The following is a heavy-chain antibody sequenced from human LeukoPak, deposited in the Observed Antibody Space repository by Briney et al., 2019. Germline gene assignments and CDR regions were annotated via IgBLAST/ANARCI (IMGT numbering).Heavy chain of an antibody. CDR1: GYTFTSYA. D-gene: IGHD6-6*01. CDR2: INTNTGNP. CDR3: ARGEQLGYYYYYYMDV. J-gene: IGHJ6*03. Sequence: ASVKVSCKASGYTFTSYAMNWVRQAPGQGLEWMGWINTNTGNPTYAQGFTGRFVFSLDTSVSTAYLQISSLKAEDTAVYYCARGEQLGYYYYYYMDVWGKGTTVTVSS. V-gene: IGHV7-4-1*02.